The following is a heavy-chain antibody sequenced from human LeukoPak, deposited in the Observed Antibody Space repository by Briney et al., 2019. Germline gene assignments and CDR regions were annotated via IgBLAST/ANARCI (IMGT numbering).Heavy chain of an antibody. CDR2: IYSAGST. CDR3: ARDHSMDV. Sequence: GGSLRLSCAASGFTVSSNYMSWIRQAPGKGLEWVSVIYSAGSTYYADSVKGRFTISRDNSKNTLYLQMNSLRVEDMALYYCARDHSMDVWGQGTTVTVSS. V-gene: IGHV3-66*01. CDR1: GFTVSSNY. J-gene: IGHJ6*02.